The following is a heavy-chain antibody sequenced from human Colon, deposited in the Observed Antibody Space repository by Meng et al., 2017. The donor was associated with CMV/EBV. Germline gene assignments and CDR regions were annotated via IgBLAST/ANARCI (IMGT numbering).Heavy chain of an antibody. V-gene: IGHV3-30-3*01. D-gene: IGHD2-21*01. CDR1: GFTFSSYA. Sequence: GGSLRLSCAASGFTFSSYAMHWVRQAPGKGLEWVAVISYDGSNKYYADSVKGRFTISRDNSKNTLYLQMNSLRAEDTAVYYCARERGVYCGGDCPLPYWGQGTLVTV. CDR2: ISYDGSNK. CDR3: ARERGVYCGGDCPLPY. J-gene: IGHJ4*02.